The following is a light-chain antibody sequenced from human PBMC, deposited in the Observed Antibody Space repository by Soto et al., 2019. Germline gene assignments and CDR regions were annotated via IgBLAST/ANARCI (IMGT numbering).Light chain of an antibody. CDR3: QQSDELPIT. CDR2: HAS. Sequence: IQMSQSPSSLSASVGDRVTITSEASQDISNSLNWYKQKPGKAPKLLICHASTLETGVPLRFRGSGSGTDFTFTISSLQPEDIATYYCQQSDELPITFGQGTRLEIK. J-gene: IGKJ5*01. V-gene: IGKV1-33*01. CDR1: QDISNS.